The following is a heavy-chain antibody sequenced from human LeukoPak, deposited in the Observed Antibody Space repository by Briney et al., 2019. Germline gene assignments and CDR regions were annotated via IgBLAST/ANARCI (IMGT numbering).Heavy chain of an antibody. V-gene: IGHV4-39*07. Sequence: PSETLSLTCTVSGGSISNSSYYWGWIRQPPGKGLEWIGSIYYSGSTYYNPSLKSRVTISVDTSKNQFSLKLSSVTAADTAVYYCARGERSTLQPRLGWGQGTLVTVSS. CDR2: IYYSGST. CDR1: GGSISNSSYY. CDR3: ARGERSTLQPRLG. J-gene: IGHJ4*02. D-gene: IGHD1-26*01.